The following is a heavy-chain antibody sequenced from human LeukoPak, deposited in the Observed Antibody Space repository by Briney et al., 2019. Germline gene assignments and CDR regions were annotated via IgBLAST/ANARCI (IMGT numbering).Heavy chain of an antibody. J-gene: IGHJ4*02. CDR1: GGTFSSYA. V-gene: IGHV1-69*13. D-gene: IGHD5-12*01. CDR2: IIPIFGTA. CDR3: ARDLSGYDLSYFDY. Sequence: GASVKVSCKASGGTFSSYAISWVRQAPGQGLEWMGGIIPIFGTANCAQKFQGRVTITADESTSTAYMELSSLRSEDTAVYYCARDLSGYDLSYFDYWGQGTLVTVSS.